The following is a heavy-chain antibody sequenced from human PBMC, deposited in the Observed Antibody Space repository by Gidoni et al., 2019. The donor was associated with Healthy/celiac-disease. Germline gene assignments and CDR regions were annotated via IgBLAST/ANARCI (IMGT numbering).Heavy chain of an antibody. CDR2: ISAYDGNT. V-gene: IGHV1-18*01. D-gene: IGHD2-21*01. CDR3: AIYSPDQNAFDI. CDR1: GYTFTSYG. J-gene: IGHJ3*02. Sequence: QVQLVQYGAEGKKPGASVKVTCKASGYTFTSYGISWVRRAPGQGLKWMAWISAYDGNTTYAQKLQGRVTITTDTSTSTAYMELRSLRSDGPAVYYCAIYSPDQNAFDIWGQGTMVTVSS.